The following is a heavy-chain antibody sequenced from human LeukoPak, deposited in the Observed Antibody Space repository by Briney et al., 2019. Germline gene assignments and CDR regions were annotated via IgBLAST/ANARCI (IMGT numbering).Heavy chain of an antibody. CDR3: VKDNPVCES. D-gene: IGHD2-8*01. J-gene: IGHJ5*02. V-gene: IGHV3-30*02. CDR2: IRFDESDK. CDR1: GFIFSNFG. Sequence: GGSLRLSCAASGFIFSNFGMHWVRQAPPKGLEWVAFIRFDESDKFYADSVMGRFTISRDISKNTLFLQMNSLRVEDTAVYYCVKDNPVCESWGQGTLVTVSS.